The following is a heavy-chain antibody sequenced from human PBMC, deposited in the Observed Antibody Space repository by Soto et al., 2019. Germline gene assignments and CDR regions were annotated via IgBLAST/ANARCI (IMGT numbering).Heavy chain of an antibody. Sequence: SVKVSCKASGGTFSSYAISWVRQAPGQGLEWMGGIIPIFGIANYAQKFQGRVTITADESTSTAYMELSSLRSEDTAVYYCASPWGGVDTVSNYYYYGMDVWGQGTTVTVSS. D-gene: IGHD5-18*01. CDR2: IIPIFGIA. CDR3: ASPWGGVDTVSNYYYYGMDV. V-gene: IGHV1-69*13. J-gene: IGHJ6*02. CDR1: GGTFSSYA.